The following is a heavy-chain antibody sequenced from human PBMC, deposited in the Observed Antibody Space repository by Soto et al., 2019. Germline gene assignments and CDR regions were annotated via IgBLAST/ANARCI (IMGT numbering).Heavy chain of an antibody. CDR2: IWYDGTNK. Sequence: QVPLVESGGGVVQPGMSLRLSCAASGFTFSNYGMHWVRQAPGKGLEWVAVIWYDGTNKYYADSVKGRFTISRDNSKTTLYLQMNSLRVEDTAIYYCARLYSSGWYYFDYWGQGTLVTVSS. J-gene: IGHJ4*02. CDR1: GFTFSNYG. V-gene: IGHV3-33*01. D-gene: IGHD6-19*01. CDR3: ARLYSSGWYYFDY.